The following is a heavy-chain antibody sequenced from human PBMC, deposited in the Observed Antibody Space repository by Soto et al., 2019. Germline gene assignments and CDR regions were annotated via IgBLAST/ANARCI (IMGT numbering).Heavy chain of an antibody. Sequence: QVQLVESGGGVVQWGGSVRLSCTAPGFTFNSHTMHWVRQAPGEGLEWVAVISYDGSYKFYADSVKGRFTISRGNSKSTLYLQMNRRTAADTAIYYCARAGLPAFGMMRRWDVDVWGQGTTVTVSS. CDR2: ISYDGSYK. J-gene: IGHJ6*01. V-gene: IGHV3-30-3*01. CDR3: ARAGLPAFGMMRRWDVDV. CDR1: GFTFNSHT. D-gene: IGHD6-19*01.